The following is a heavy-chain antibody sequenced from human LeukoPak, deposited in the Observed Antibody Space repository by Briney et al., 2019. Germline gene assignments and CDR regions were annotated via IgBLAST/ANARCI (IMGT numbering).Heavy chain of an antibody. Sequence: GGSLRLSCAASGFTFSTYEMTWVRRAPGKGLEWLSYISSSGSTIYYADSVKGRFTISRDNAKNSLYLQMNSLRAEDTAVYYCAELGITMIGGVWGKGTTVTISS. D-gene: IGHD3-10*02. V-gene: IGHV3-48*03. J-gene: IGHJ6*04. CDR3: AELGITMIGGV. CDR2: ISSSGSTI. CDR1: GFTFSTYE.